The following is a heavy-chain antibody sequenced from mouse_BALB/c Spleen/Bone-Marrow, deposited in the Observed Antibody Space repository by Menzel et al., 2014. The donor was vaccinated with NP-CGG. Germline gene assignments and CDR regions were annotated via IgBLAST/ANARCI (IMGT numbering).Heavy chain of an antibody. CDR3: ARDYYGSSDY. CDR2: INSNGGST. J-gene: IGHJ2*01. D-gene: IGHD1-1*01. CDR1: GFTFSSYG. V-gene: IGHV5-6-3*01. Sequence: EVNVVESGGGLVQPGGSLKLSCAASGFTFSSYGMSWVRQTPDKRLELVATINSNGGSTYYPDSVKGRFTISRDNAKNPLYLQMSSLKSEDTAMYYCARDYYGSSDYWGQGTTLTVSS.